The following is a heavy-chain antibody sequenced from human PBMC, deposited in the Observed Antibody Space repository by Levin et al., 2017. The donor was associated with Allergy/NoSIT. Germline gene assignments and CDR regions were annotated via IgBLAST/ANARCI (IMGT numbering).Heavy chain of an antibody. Sequence: GGSLRLSCAASGFTFTSYAMSWVRQAPGKGLEWVSVISDSGNNTYYADSVKGRFTISRSNSKNTLYLQMNSLRAEDTAVYYCAKEGGYYDTSGYYFDYWGQGTLVTVSS. CDR2: ISDSGNNT. D-gene: IGHD3-22*01. CDR1: GFTFTSYA. CDR3: AKEGGYYDTSGYYFDY. V-gene: IGHV3-23*01. J-gene: IGHJ4*02.